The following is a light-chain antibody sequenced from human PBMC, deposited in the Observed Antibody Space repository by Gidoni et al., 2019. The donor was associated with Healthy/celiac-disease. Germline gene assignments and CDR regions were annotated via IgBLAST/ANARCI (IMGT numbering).Light chain of an antibody. CDR1: QSVLYSSNNKNY. Sequence: DIVMNQSPDSLAMSLGERATINCKSRQSVLYSSNNKNYLAWYQQKPGQPPKLPIYWASTRESGVPDRFSGSGSGTDFTLTISSLQAEDVAVYYCQQYYSTPITFGQGTRLEIK. V-gene: IGKV4-1*01. CDR2: WAS. J-gene: IGKJ5*01. CDR3: QQYYSTPIT.